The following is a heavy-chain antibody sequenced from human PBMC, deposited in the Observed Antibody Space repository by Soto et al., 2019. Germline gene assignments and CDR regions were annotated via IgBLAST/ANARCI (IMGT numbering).Heavy chain of an antibody. D-gene: IGHD1-26*01. V-gene: IGHV1-45*02. CDR1: GNTFTYRY. CDR3: AGGVAGSGPFTWELPDH. CDR2: ITPFSGDV. J-gene: IGHJ4*02. Sequence: QLPLVQSGAEVKKTGSSVTVSCKALGNTFTYRYLHWVRQAPGQALEWMGWITPFSGDVHYAQKFQDRVTITRDRSINTVYMQMSSLRSEDTAMYFCAGGVAGSGPFTWELPDHWGQGTLVTVSS.